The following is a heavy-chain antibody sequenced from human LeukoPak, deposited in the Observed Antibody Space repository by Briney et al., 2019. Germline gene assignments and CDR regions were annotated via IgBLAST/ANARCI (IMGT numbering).Heavy chain of an antibody. J-gene: IGHJ6*03. V-gene: IGHV1-18*01. CDR1: GYTFTSYG. CDR2: ISAYNGNT. CDR3: ARGDGYCSGGSCYSGYMDV. Sequence: ASVKVSCKASGYTFTSYGISWVRQAPGQGLEWMGWISAYNGNTNYAQKLQGRVIMTTDTSTSTAYMELRSLRSDDTAVYYCARGDGYCSGGSCYSGYMDVWGKGTTVTISS. D-gene: IGHD2-15*01.